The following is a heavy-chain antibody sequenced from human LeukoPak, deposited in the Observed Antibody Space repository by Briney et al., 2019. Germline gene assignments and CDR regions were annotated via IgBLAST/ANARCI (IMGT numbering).Heavy chain of an antibody. CDR1: GFGFSSYS. J-gene: IGHJ5*02. CDR3: ARDATVASSPNWFDP. CDR2: ITRGSSTR. V-gene: IGHV3-48*01. Sequence: GGSLRLSCAASGFGFSSYSMHWVRQAPGKGLDWVSSITRGSSTRYYADSVKGRFTISRDDGKTSLYLHMNSLRVDDTAVYFCARDATVASSPNWFDPWGQGALVTVSS. D-gene: IGHD6-19*01.